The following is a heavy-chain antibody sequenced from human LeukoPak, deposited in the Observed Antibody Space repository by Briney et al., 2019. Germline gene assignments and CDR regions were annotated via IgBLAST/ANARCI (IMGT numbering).Heavy chain of an antibody. CDR3: AKDEAAVAGTFDY. CDR1: DFTFSTYG. D-gene: IGHD6-19*01. CDR2: IRYDGSNK. J-gene: IGHJ4*02. V-gene: IGHV3-30*02. Sequence: PGGSLRLPCAASDFTFSTYGMHWVRQVSGKGLEWVAFIRYDGSNKYYADSVKGRFTISRDGSKNTVYLQMNSLRAEDTALYYCAKDEAAVAGTFDYWGQGTLVIVSS.